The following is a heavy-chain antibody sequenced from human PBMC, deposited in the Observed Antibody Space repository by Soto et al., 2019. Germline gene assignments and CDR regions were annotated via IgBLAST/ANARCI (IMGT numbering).Heavy chain of an antibody. CDR3: ARDPSAGYSSGLNWFDP. CDR1: GGTVSSYA. V-gene: IGHV1-69*13. CDR2: IIPIFGTA. D-gene: IGHD6-19*01. Sequence: SVKVCCKASGGTVSSYAISWVRQAPGQGLEWMGGIIPIFGTANYAQKFQGRVTITADESTSTAYMELSSLRSEDTAVYYCARDPSAGYSSGLNWFDPWGQGTLVTVSS. J-gene: IGHJ5*02.